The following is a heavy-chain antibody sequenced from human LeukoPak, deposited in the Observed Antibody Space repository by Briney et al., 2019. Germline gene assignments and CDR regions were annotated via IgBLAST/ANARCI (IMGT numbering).Heavy chain of an antibody. J-gene: IGHJ4*02. D-gene: IGHD3-22*01. CDR1: GYSISSGYY. Sequence: PSETLSLTCSVSGYSISSGYYWGWIRQPPGKGLEWIGNIYHSGSSQYNPSLKSRVTISVDTSKNQFSLKLSSVTAADTAVYYCARDSRSGYYSDYWGQGTLVTVSS. V-gene: IGHV4-38-2*02. CDR2: IYHSGSS. CDR3: ARDSRSGYYSDY.